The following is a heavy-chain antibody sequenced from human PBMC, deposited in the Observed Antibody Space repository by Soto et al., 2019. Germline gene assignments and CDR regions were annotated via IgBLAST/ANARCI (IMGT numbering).Heavy chain of an antibody. CDR2: LSDSGGSI. CDR1: GFTFNRHA. V-gene: IGHV3-23*01. J-gene: IGHJ4*02. Sequence: EVQLLESGGGLVQPGGSLRLSCTASGFTFNRHAMTWVRQAPGKGLEWVSGLSDSGGSIYYADSVKGRFTISRDNSMNPLYLQMNTLRAEDTAVYDCAKVSSAWYAGFFDLWGQGTLVTVSS. CDR3: AKVSSAWYAGFFDL. D-gene: IGHD2-8*01.